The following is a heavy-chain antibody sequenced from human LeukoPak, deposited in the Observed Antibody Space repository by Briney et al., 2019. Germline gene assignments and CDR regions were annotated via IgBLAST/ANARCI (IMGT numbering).Heavy chain of an antibody. V-gene: IGHV3-7*01. J-gene: IGHJ4*02. CDR2: IKEDGSEK. D-gene: IGHD1-26*01. Sequence: GGSLRLSCAASGFSFSSYWMSWVRQAPGKGLEWVANIKEDGSEKNYVDSVKGRFTISRDNAKNSLYLQMNSLRAEDTAVYYCGRSGIVTTAVPFWGQGTLVTVSS. CDR3: GRSGIVTTAVPF. CDR1: GFSFSSYW.